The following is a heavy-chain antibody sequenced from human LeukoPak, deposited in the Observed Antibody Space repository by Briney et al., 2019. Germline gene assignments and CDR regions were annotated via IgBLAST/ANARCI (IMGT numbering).Heavy chain of an antibody. Sequence: SETLSLTCAVYGGSFSGYYWSWIRQPPGKGLEWIGEINHSGSTNYNPSLKSRVTISVDTSKNHFSLKLSSVTAADTAVYYCARVVTMVRGVPPFYYYYYMDVWGKGTTVTISS. J-gene: IGHJ6*03. CDR1: GGSFSGYY. CDR3: ARVVTMVRGVPPFYYYYYMDV. D-gene: IGHD3-10*01. CDR2: INHSGST. V-gene: IGHV4-34*01.